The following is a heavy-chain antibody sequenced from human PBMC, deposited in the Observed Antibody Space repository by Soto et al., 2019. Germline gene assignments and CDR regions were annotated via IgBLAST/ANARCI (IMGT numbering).Heavy chain of an antibody. V-gene: IGHV4-31*03. J-gene: IGHJ5*02. CDR2: IYYSGRT. D-gene: IGHD3-10*01. CDR1: GGSISSGGYY. Sequence: PSETLSLTCTVSGGSISSGGYYWSWIRQHPGKGLEWIGYIYYSGRTYYNPSIKSRVTITVDTNKNQFSLKLSSVTAADTAVYYCASQDYGSGSYGFDPWGQGTLVTVSS. CDR3: ASQDYGSGSYGFDP.